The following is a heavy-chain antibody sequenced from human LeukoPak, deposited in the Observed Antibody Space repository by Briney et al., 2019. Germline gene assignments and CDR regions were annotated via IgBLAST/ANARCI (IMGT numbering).Heavy chain of an antibody. CDR2: IYTSGST. CDR3: ARARWDCSGGSCYGIFDY. J-gene: IGHJ4*02. CDR1: GGSISSYY. D-gene: IGHD2-15*01. Sequence: SETLSLTCTVSGGSISSYYWSWIRQPAGKGLELIGRIYTSGSTNYNPSLKSRVTMSVDTSKNQFSLKLSSVTAADTAVYYCARARWDCSGGSCYGIFDYWGQGTLVTVSS. V-gene: IGHV4-4*07.